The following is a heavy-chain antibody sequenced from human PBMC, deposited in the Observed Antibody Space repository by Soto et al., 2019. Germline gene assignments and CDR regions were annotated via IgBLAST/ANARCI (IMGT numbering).Heavy chain of an antibody. CDR2: TYYSGNT. CDR3: ARGRRESSVRNYFDS. D-gene: IGHD3-22*01. Sequence: QVHLQESGPGLVKPSQTLSLTCTVSGGSISTGGYYWNWIRQHPGKGLEWIGYTYYSGNTFYNPSLKRRITLSVDTSKNQFSLKLNSVTAADTAVYYCARGRRESSVRNYFDSWGQGTLVTVSS. CDR1: GGSISTGGYY. V-gene: IGHV4-31*03. J-gene: IGHJ4*02.